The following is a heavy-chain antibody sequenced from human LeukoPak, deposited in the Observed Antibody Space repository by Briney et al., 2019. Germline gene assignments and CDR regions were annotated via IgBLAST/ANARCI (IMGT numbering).Heavy chain of an antibody. CDR2: IYYSGST. J-gene: IGHJ6*03. D-gene: IGHD3-22*01. CDR1: GGSISSYY. V-gene: IGHV4-59*12. CDR3: AREALIEGFYYYMDV. Sequence: PSETLSLTCTVSGGSISSYYWSWIRQPPGKGLEWIGYIYYSGSTNYNPSLKSRVTMSVDTSKNQFSLRLRSVTAADSAVYYCAREALIEGFYYYMDVWGKGTTVTVSS.